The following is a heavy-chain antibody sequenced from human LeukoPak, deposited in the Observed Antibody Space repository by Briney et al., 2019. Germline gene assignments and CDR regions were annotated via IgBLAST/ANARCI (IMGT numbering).Heavy chain of an antibody. CDR3: ARHPFRKGAITMVRGVISPRYYYYMDV. CDR2: IYYSGST. V-gene: IGHV4-39*01. CDR1: GGSISSSSYY. D-gene: IGHD3-10*01. J-gene: IGHJ6*03. Sequence: KPSETLSLTCTVSGGSISSSSYYWGWIRQPPGKGLEWIGSIYYSGSTYYNPSLKSRVTISVDTSKNQFSLKLSSVTAADTAVYYCARHPFRKGAITMVRGVISPRYYYYMDVWGKGTTVTISS.